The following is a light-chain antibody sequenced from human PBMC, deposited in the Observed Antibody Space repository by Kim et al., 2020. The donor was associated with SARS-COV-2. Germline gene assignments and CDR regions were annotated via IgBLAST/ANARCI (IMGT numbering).Light chain of an antibody. J-gene: IGKJ2*02. CDR3: HPYNSTLCT. Sequence: DIQMTQSPSTLSASVGDRITITCRASQNINNWLAWYQQKPGKAPKLLIYDASTLPSGVPSRFSGSGSGTDFTLTISSLQPDDFATYFCHPYNSTLCTFGQGTKLEI. V-gene: IGKV1-5*01. CDR1: QNINNW. CDR2: DAS.